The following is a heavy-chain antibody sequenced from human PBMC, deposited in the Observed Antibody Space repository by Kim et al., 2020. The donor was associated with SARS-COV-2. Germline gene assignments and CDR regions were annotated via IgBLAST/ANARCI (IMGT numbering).Heavy chain of an antibody. CDR1: GFTFSSYA. D-gene: IGHD2-2*01. J-gene: IGHJ4*02. CDR3: AKSTFDIVVVPAAPDLDY. V-gene: IGHV3-23*01. Sequence: GGSLRLSCADSGFTFSSYAMSWVRQGRGDAWAWVSVISGRGDNTCYADSVKGRFTISRDNSKNTLYLQMNSLRAEDTAVYYCAKSTFDIVVVPAAPDLDYWGQGTLVTVSS. CDR2: ISGRGDNT.